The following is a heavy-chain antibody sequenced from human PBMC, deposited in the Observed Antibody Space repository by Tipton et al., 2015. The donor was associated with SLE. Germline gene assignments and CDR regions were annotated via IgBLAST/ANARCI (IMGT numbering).Heavy chain of an antibody. Sequence: GLVKPSETLSLICSVSGDSISSYYWSWIRHPPGKGLEWIGNIYDSGSPNYNPSLKSRVTISVDTSKNQFSLKLSSVTAADTAVYYCARGGSMHYDCRGRQMWPHAFEIWGQETKVSVSS. CDR1: GDSISSYY. D-gene: IGHD5-12*01. CDR2: IYDSGSP. CDR3: ARGGSMHYDCRGRQMWPHAFEI. J-gene: IGHJ3*02. V-gene: IGHV4-59*12.